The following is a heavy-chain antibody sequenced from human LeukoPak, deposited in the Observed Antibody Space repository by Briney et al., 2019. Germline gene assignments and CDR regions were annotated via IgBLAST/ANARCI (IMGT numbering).Heavy chain of an antibody. Sequence: GGSLRLSCAASGLTLSSYWMSSVRQAPGKGLEWVANIKQDGSNTYYAGSVKGRFTISRDNSKNTLYLQMNSLRPEETAVNYCARRLYCSGEAGYKGSDAFDLWGQGTMVTVSS. CDR1: GLTLSSYW. D-gene: IGHD2-15*01. CDR2: IKQDGSNT. J-gene: IGHJ3*01. V-gene: IGHV3-7*01. CDR3: ARRLYCSGEAGYKGSDAFDL.